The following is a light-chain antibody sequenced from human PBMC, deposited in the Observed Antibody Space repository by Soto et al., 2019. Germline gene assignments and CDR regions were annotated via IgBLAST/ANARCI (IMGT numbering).Light chain of an antibody. J-gene: IGKJ2*01. Sequence: DSQVTQSPSSLSASVGDRVTITCRTSQTINTYLNWYQQQPGKAPKLLIFAASTLHSGVPSRFSGSGSGTSFTLPITSLQPEDFATYYCQQGSSPPFTFGPGTQLEV. CDR1: QTINTY. CDR3: QQGSSPPFT. CDR2: AAS. V-gene: IGKV1-39*01.